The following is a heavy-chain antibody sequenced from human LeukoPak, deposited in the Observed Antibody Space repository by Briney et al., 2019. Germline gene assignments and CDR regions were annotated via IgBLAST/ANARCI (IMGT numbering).Heavy chain of an antibody. Sequence: PSETLSLTCAVSGGSFSGYYWSWVRQPPGKGLEWIGEINPSRSTNYNPSLKSRVAISIDTSKNQFSLKLNSVTAADTAVYYCARGYGSGSYFNYWGQGTLVTVSS. CDR1: GGSFSGYY. D-gene: IGHD3-10*01. CDR3: ARGYGSGSYFNY. CDR2: INPSRST. J-gene: IGHJ4*02. V-gene: IGHV4-34*01.